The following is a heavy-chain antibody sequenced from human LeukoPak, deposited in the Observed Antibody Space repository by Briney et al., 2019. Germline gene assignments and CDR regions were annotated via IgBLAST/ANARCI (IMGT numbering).Heavy chain of an antibody. D-gene: IGHD3-22*01. V-gene: IGHV1-18*01. CDR2: ITTYSGNT. Sequence: ASVKVSCAASGYTFTNYGITWVRQAPGQGLEWMGWITTYSGNTNYAQKVQGRVTMTTDTSTSTVYMELRSLRSDDTAVYYCARVYYDSSGYYLRTVFHSWGQGALVTVSS. CDR1: GYTFTNYG. J-gene: IGHJ4*02. CDR3: ARVYYDSSGYYLRTVFHS.